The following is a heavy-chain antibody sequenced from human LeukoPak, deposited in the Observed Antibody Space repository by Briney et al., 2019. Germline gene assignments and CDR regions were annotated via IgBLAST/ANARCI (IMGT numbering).Heavy chain of an antibody. J-gene: IGHJ6*02. CDR3: ASTTFYHGSGSAPTLYYYGMDV. D-gene: IGHD3-10*01. Sequence: SLRLSCAASGFTFSDYSMNWVRQAPGEGLEWVSSISSSSSYIYYADSVKGRFTISRDNAKNSLYLQMNSLRAEDTAVYYCASTTFYHGSGSAPTLYYYGMDVWGQGTTVTVSS. CDR2: ISSSSSYI. V-gene: IGHV3-21*01. CDR1: GFTFSDYS.